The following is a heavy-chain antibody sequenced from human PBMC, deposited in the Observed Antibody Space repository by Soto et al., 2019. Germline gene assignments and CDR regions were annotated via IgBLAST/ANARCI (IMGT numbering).Heavy chain of an antibody. V-gene: IGHV4-39*07. CDR2: IYYSGTT. CDR1: GGSITRNNHF. D-gene: IGHD6-19*01. Sequence: PSETLSLTCTVSGGSITRNNHFWGWIRQSPGKGLEWIGNIYYSGTTNYNPSLKSRVTISVDTSKNQFSLKLSSVTAADTAVYYCARLHSIAVPAPFDYWGQGTLVTVSS. J-gene: IGHJ4*02. CDR3: ARLHSIAVPAPFDY.